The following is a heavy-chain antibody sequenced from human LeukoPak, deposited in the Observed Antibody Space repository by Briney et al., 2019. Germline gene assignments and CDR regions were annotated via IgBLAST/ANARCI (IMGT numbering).Heavy chain of an antibody. J-gene: IGHJ4*02. CDR2: ISGSGDST. Sequence: PGGSLRLSCAASGFTFSSYAMSWVRQAPGKGLEWVSIISGSGDSTYYADSVKGRFTISRDNSKNTLYLQMNSLRAEDTAVYYCAKLDGSSWVYYFDYWGQGTLVTVSS. CDR3: AKLDGSSWVYYFDY. D-gene: IGHD6-13*01. V-gene: IGHV3-23*01. CDR1: GFTFSSYA.